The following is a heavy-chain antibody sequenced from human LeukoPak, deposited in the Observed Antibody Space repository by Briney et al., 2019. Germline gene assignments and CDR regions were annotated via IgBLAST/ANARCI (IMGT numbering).Heavy chain of an antibody. CDR2: IYYSGST. J-gene: IGHJ3*02. CDR1: GGSISSDDYY. CDR3: ARCDLSHDAFDI. Sequence: SETLSLTCTVSGGSISSDDYYWSWIRQPPGKGLEWIGYIYYSGSTYYNPSLKSRVTISVDTSKNQFSLKLSSVTAADTAVYYCARCDLSHDAFDIWGQGTMVTVSS. V-gene: IGHV4-30-4*02.